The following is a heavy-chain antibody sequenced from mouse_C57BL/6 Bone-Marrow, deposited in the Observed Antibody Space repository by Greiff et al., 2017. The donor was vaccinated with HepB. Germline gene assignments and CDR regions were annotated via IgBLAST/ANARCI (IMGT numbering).Heavy chain of an antibody. CDR1: GYTFTSYW. V-gene: IGHV1-61*01. J-gene: IGHJ2*01. CDR2: IYPSDSET. CDR3: ARSAITTVVGDY. D-gene: IGHD1-1*01. Sequence: VQLQQPGAELVRPGSSVKLSCKASGYTFTSYWMDWVKQRPGQGLEWIGNIYPSDSETHYNQKFKDKATLTVDKSSSTAYMQLSSLTSEDSAVYYCARSAITTVVGDYWGQGTTLTVSS.